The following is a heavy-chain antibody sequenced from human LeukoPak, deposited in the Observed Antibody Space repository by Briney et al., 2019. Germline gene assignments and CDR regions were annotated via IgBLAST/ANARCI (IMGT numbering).Heavy chain of an antibody. CDR1: GFTFSDYY. CDR2: INGRGDTM. J-gene: IGHJ3*01. Sequence: PGGSLRLSCAASGFTFSDYYMSWIRQAPGKGLEWVSYINGRGDTMYYADSVRGRFTISRDNAKNSLYLQMSSLRAEDTAIYYCAREAADLSLRADAFDLWGQGTMVTVSS. V-gene: IGHV3-11*01. CDR3: AREAADLSLRADAFDL.